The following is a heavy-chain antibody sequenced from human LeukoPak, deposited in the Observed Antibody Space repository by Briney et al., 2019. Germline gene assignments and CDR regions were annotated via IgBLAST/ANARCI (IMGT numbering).Heavy chain of an antibody. Sequence: PGGSLRLSCAASGFTFDDYAMHWVRQAPGKGLEWVSGISWNSGSIGYADSVKGRFTISRDNAKNSLYLQMNSLRAEDTAVYYCARASDYYDSSGYYSAFDYWGQGTLVTVSS. V-gene: IGHV3-9*01. CDR3: ARASDYYDSSGYYSAFDY. J-gene: IGHJ4*02. D-gene: IGHD3-22*01. CDR2: ISWNSGSI. CDR1: GFTFDDYA.